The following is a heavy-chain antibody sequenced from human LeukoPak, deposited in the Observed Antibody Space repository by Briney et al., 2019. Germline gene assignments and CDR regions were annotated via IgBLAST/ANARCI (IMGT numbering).Heavy chain of an antibody. CDR3: ARVGAYGSGSYLVY. V-gene: IGHV1-2*02. J-gene: IGHJ4*02. Sequence: ASVKVSCKASGYTFTGYYMHWVRQAPGQGLEWMGWINPNSGGTNYAQKFQGRVTMTRDTSISTAYMELSRLRSDDTAVYDCARVGAYGSGSYLVYWGQGTLVTVSS. CDR1: GYTFTGYY. CDR2: INPNSGGT. D-gene: IGHD3-10*01.